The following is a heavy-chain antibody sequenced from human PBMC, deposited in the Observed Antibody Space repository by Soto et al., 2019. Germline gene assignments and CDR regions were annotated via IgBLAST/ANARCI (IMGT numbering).Heavy chain of an antibody. Sequence: QVQLVQSGAEVKRPGSSVKVSCKASGDTFSFYSINWVRQAPGLGLEWMGRINPILSMSNYAQRFQGRVTMTAVKSTSTAYMDLSSLRSEDTAIYYCATSYGSGYRAFDYWGQGALVTVSS. J-gene: IGHJ4*02. V-gene: IGHV1-69*02. CDR2: INPILSMS. CDR3: ATSYGSGYRAFDY. D-gene: IGHD3-10*01. CDR1: GDTFSFYS.